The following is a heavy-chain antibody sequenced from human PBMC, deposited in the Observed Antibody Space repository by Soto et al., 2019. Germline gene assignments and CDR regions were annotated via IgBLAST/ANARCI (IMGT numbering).Heavy chain of an antibody. CDR1: GFTFTSSA. J-gene: IGHJ3*02. Sequence: SVKVSCKASGFTFTSSAVQWVRQARGQRLEWIGWIVVGSGNTNYAQKFQERVTITRDMSTSTAYMELSSLRSEDTAVYYCAADHVLRFLEWSHHDPLDIWGQGTMVTVSS. V-gene: IGHV1-58*01. CDR3: AADHVLRFLEWSHHDPLDI. CDR2: IVVGSGNT. D-gene: IGHD3-3*01.